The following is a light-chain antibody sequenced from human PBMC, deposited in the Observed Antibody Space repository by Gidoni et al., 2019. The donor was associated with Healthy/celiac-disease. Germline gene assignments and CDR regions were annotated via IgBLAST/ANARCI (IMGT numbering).Light chain of an antibody. CDR2: AAS. Sequence: DLQMTQSPSSVSASVGDRVTITCRASQVITSWLAWYQQKPGKAPKFMIYAASSLQIGVPSRFSGSGSGTDFTLTINSLQPEDFATYYCQQANSLPQLTFGGGTKVEIK. J-gene: IGKJ4*01. V-gene: IGKV1D-12*01. CDR1: QVITSW. CDR3: QQANSLPQLT.